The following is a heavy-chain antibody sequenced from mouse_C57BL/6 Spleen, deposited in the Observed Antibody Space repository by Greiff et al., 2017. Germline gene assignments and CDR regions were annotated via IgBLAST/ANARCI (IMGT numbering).Heavy chain of an antibody. CDR2: ISDGGSYT. D-gene: IGHD1-1*01. Sequence: EVQGVESGGGLVKPGGSLKLSCAASGFTFSSYAMSWVRQTPEKRLEWVATISDGGSYTYYPDNVKGRFTISRDNAKNNLYLQMSHLKTEDTAMYYCARDQDYGSSLAWFAYWGQGTLVTVAA. CDR1: GFTFSSYA. CDR3: ARDQDYGSSLAWFAY. V-gene: IGHV5-4*01. J-gene: IGHJ3*01.